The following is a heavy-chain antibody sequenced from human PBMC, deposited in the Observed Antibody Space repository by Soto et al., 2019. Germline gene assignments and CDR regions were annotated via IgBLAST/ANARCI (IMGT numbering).Heavy chain of an antibody. Sequence: GGSLRLSCAASGFTLSSYGMHWVRQAPGKGLEWVAVISYDGSNKYYADSVKGRFTISRDNSKNTLYLQMNSLRAEDTAVYYCAKGPLYDTLGAVDPWGQGTLVTVSS. D-gene: IGHD3-9*01. V-gene: IGHV3-30*18. CDR2: ISYDGSNK. CDR3: AKGPLYDTLGAVDP. J-gene: IGHJ5*02. CDR1: GFTLSSYG.